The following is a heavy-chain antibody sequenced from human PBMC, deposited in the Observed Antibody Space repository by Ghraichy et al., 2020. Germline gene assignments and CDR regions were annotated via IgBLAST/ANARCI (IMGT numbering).Heavy chain of an antibody. D-gene: IGHD3-10*01. CDR1: GFTFSSYS. J-gene: IGHJ6*02. CDR3: ARGGEITMVRGVIALGFDYYYGMDV. V-gene: IGHV3-21*01. Sequence: GGSLRLSCAASGFTFSSYSMNWVRQAPGKGLEWVSSISSSSSYIYYADSVKGRFTISRDNAKNSLYLQMNSLRAEDTAVYYCARGGEITMVRGVIALGFDYYYGMDVWGQGTTVTVSS. CDR2: ISSSSSYI.